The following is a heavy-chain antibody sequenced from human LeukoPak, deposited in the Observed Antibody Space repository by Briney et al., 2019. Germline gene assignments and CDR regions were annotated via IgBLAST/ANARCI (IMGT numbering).Heavy chain of an antibody. J-gene: IGHJ4*02. Sequence: SQTLSLTCSVPGGSISGTDYYWSWIRQPPGKGLEWIGYIHHSGTTSYNPSLKSRITISVDPSMNQFSLKLTSMTAADTAVYYCAGRGYAMAYWGQGTLVTVSS. CDR2: IHHSGTT. CDR3: AGRGYAMAY. CDR1: GGSISGTDYY. D-gene: IGHD5-12*01. V-gene: IGHV4-30-4*01.